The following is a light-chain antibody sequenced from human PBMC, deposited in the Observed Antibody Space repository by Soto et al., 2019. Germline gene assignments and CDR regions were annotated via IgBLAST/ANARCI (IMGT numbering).Light chain of an antibody. V-gene: IGKV1-39*01. CDR2: VAS. Sequence: DIQMTQSPSSLSASVGDRVTITCRASQSINSYLSWYQQKPGKAPKLLINVASTLQSGVPSRFSGSGSGTDFTLAISSLQPEDFATHYCQQSSSTPQTFGGGTRVEIK. J-gene: IGKJ4*01. CDR1: QSINSY. CDR3: QQSSSTPQT.